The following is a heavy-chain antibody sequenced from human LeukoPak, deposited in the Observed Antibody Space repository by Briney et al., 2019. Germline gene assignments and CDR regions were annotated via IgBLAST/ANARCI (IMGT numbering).Heavy chain of an antibody. V-gene: IGHV4-31*03. Sequence: SETLSLTCTVSGGSISSGGYYWSWIRQHPGKGLEWIGYIYYSGSTYYNPSLKSRVTISVDTSKNQFSLKLSSVTAADTAVYYCASGRWTDGIAARHPEPTPLDYWGQGTLVTVSS. D-gene: IGHD6-6*01. CDR2: IYYSGST. CDR1: GGSISSGGYY. CDR3: ASGRWTDGIAARHPEPTPLDY. J-gene: IGHJ4*02.